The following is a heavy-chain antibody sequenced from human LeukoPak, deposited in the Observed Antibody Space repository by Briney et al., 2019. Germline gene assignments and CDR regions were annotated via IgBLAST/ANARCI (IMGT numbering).Heavy chain of an antibody. J-gene: IGHJ2*01. V-gene: IGHV4-59*08. CDR2: IFYSGST. CDR1: GASISNYY. Sequence: PSETLSLTCTVSGASISNYYWSWIRQPPGKGLEWIGYIFYSGSTNYNPSLKSRVTISLATSKNQFSLQLRSVTAADTAAYYCARFTTVVPAFWYFDLWGRGTLVTVSS. CDR3: ARFTTVVPAFWYFDL. D-gene: IGHD4-23*01.